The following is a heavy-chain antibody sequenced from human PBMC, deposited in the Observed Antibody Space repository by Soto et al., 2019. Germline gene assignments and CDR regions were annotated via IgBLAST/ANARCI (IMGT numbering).Heavy chain of an antibody. J-gene: IGHJ4*02. CDR2: ISYDGSNK. V-gene: IGHV3-30*18. Sequence: QVQLVESGGGVVQPGRSLRLSCAASGFTFSSYGMHWVRQAPGKGLEWVAVISYDGSNKYYADSVKGRFTISRDNSKNTLYLQMNSLRAEDTAVYYCAKEAGNVWPLFDYWGQGTLVTVSS. CDR3: AKEAGNVWPLFDY. CDR1: GFTFSSYG.